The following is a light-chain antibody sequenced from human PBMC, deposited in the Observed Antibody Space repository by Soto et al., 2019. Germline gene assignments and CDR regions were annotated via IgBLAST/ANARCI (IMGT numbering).Light chain of an antibody. V-gene: IGLV2-14*03. J-gene: IGLJ1*01. Sequence: QSALTKPATVSGSPGQSIAISCTGTSSDVGGYNYVSWYQQHPGKAPKLMIYDVSNRPSGISTRFSGSKSGNTSSLTISGLQAEDEADYYCCSYTTSSTYVFGTGTKLTVL. CDR3: CSYTTSSTYV. CDR1: SSDVGGYNY. CDR2: DVS.